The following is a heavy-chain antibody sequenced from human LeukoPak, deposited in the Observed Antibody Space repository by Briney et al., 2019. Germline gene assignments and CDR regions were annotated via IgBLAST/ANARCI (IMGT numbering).Heavy chain of an antibody. CDR3: ARENTGSE. D-gene: IGHD1-14*01. CDR1: GFTFSRYT. V-gene: IGHV3-21*01. J-gene: IGHJ4*02. Sequence: PGGSLRLSCAASGFTFSRYTMTWVRQAPGKGLEWVSCISSSSTYVYYGDSVKGRFTISRDNAKNSLYLQMNSLRANDTAVYYCARENTGSEWGQGTLVSVSS. CDR2: ISSSSTYV.